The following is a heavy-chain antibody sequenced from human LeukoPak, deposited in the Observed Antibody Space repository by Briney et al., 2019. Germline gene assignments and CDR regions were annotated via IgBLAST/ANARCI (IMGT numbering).Heavy chain of an antibody. J-gene: IGHJ4*02. CDR1: GFTFSSYA. CDR2: ISGSGGST. CDR3: ATNSSGWYEFDY. V-gene: IGHV3-23*01. Sequence: GGSLRLSCAASGFTFSSYAMSWVRQAPGKGLEWVSAISGSGGSTYYADSVKGRFTISRDNSKNTLYLQMNSLRAEDTAVYYCATNSSGWYEFDYWGQGTLVTVSS. D-gene: IGHD6-19*01.